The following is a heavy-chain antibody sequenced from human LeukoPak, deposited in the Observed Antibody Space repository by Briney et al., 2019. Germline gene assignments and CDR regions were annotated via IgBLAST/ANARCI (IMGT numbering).Heavy chain of an antibody. CDR1: GFTFSSYA. CDR2: ISGSGDNT. D-gene: IGHD3-10*01. J-gene: IGHJ6*02. CDR3: ARVGSYGMDV. Sequence: GGSLRLSCAASGFTFSSYAMSWVRQVPGKGLEWVSVISGSGDNTYYADPVKGRFTISRDNAKNSLYLQMNDLRAEDTAVYYCARVGSYGMDVWGQGTTVTVSS. V-gene: IGHV3-23*01.